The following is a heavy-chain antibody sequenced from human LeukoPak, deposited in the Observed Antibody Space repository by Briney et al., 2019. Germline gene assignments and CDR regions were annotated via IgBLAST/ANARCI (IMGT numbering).Heavy chain of an antibody. CDR2: INSDGSST. J-gene: IGHJ4*02. Sequence: GGSLRLSCAASGFTFSSYWMHWVRQAPGKGLVWVSRINSDGSSTSYADSVKGRFTISRDNAKNTLYLQMNSLRAEDTAVYYCARAEGPWGIAVAGPAVDYWGQGTLVTVSS. V-gene: IGHV3-74*01. CDR1: GFTFSSYW. D-gene: IGHD6-19*01. CDR3: ARAEGPWGIAVAGPAVDY.